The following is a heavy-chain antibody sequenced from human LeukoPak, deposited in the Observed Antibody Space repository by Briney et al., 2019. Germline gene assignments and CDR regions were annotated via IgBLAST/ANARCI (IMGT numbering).Heavy chain of an antibody. CDR1: GYTFTSYA. D-gene: IGHD4-23*01. CDR2: INTNTGNP. J-gene: IGHJ4*02. V-gene: IGHV7-4-1*02. Sequence: ASVKFSCKASGYTFTSYAMNWVRQAPGQGLEWMGWINTNTGNPSYAQGFTGRFVFSLDTSVSTAYLQISSLKAEDTAVYYCATVGGNEVFDYWGQGTLVTVSS. CDR3: ATVGGNEVFDY.